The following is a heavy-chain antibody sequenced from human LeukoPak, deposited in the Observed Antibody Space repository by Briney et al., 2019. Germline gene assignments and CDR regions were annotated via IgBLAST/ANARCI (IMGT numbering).Heavy chain of an antibody. CDR2: INHSGST. D-gene: IGHD3-16*02. CDR3: ARADYVWGSYRYFDY. V-gene: IGHV4-34*01. Sequence: PSETLSLTCAVYGGSFSGYYWSWIRQPPGKGLEWIGEINHSGSTNYNPSLKSRVTISVDTSKNQFSLELSSVTAADTAVYYCARADYVWGSYRYFDYWGQGTLVTVSS. CDR1: GGSFSGYY. J-gene: IGHJ4*02.